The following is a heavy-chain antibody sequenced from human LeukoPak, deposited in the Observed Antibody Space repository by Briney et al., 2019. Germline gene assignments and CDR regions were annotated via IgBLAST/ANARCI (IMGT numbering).Heavy chain of an antibody. J-gene: IGHJ6*04. D-gene: IGHD3-10*01. CDR2: ISSSGSTI. CDR3: ARVRVLLWFGERDYGMDV. Sequence: GGSLRLSCAASGFTFSSYEMNWVRQAPGKGLEWVSYISSSGSTIYYADSVKGRFTISRDNAKNSLYLQRNSLRAEDTAVYYCARVRVLLWFGERDYGMDVWGKGTTVTVSS. CDR1: GFTFSSYE. V-gene: IGHV3-48*03.